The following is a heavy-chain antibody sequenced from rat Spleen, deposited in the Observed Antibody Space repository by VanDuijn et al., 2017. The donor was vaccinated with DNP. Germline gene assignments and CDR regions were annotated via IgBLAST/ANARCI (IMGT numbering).Heavy chain of an antibody. CDR2: ISYSGST. V-gene: IGHV3-1*01. CDR3: ARWNIGTTTLDY. Sequence: EVQLQESGPGLVKPSQSLSLTCSVTGYSITSTYWGWIRKFPGNKMEWVGHISYSGSTSYNPSLKSRISINRDTSKNQFFLQLNSVTSGDTATYYCARWNIGTTTLDYWGQGVMVTVSS. D-gene: IGHD1-5*01. CDR1: GYSITSTY. J-gene: IGHJ2*01.